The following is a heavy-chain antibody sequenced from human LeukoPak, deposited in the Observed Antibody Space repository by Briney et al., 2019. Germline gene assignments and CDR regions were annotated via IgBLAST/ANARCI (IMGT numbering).Heavy chain of an antibody. CDR2: IYYSGSP. Sequence: ASETLSLTCSVSGGSLSSYYWSWIRQPPGKGLEWIGYIYYSGSPYYNPSLESRLTISVDMSQNQFSLNLSSVTAADTAVYYCARDVEGAAIGHFFDYWGQGILVTVSS. D-gene: IGHD5-12*01. CDR1: GGSLSSYY. CDR3: ARDVEGAAIGHFFDY. J-gene: IGHJ4*02. V-gene: IGHV4-59*01.